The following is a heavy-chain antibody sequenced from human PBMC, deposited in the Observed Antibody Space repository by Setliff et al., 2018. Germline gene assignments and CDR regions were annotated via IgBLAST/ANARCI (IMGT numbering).Heavy chain of an antibody. CDR1: GDSISRDTYN. CDR2: IYTSRST. J-gene: IGHJ3*01. D-gene: IGHD2-21*01. Sequence: SETLSLTCTVSGDSISRDTYNWNWIRQPAGKGLEWIGRIYTSRSTKYTPSLKSRVTIALDTSKKQFSLKLSSMTAADTAVYYCARDVIGESAFDLWGQGTVVT. V-gene: IGHV4-61*02. CDR3: ARDVIGESAFDL.